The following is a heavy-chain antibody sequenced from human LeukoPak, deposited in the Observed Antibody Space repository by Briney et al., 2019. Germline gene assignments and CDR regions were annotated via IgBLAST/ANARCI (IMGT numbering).Heavy chain of an antibody. J-gene: IGHJ3*02. Sequence: SQTLSLTCAISGDSVSGNSAAWNWIRQSPSRGLEWLGRTYYRSKWYNDYAVSVKSRITINPDTSKNQFSLQLNSVTPEDTAVYYCARGLYYYGSGSYSPDAFDIWGQGTMVTVSS. CDR2: TYYRSKWYN. D-gene: IGHD3-10*01. CDR1: GDSVSGNSAA. CDR3: ARGLYYYGSGSYSPDAFDI. V-gene: IGHV6-1*01.